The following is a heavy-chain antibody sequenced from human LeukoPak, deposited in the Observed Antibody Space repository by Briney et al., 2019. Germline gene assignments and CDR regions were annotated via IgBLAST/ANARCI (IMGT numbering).Heavy chain of an antibody. Sequence: GGSLRLSCAASGFTFSNYAMSWVRQAPGKGLEWVSIIYIGDNPHYADSVKGRFTISRHNSKNTLYLQMNNLRAEDTAVYYCARVRPWVFDYWGQGTLVTVSS. CDR3: ARVRPWVFDY. V-gene: IGHV3-53*04. J-gene: IGHJ4*02. CDR2: IYIGDNP. CDR1: GFTFSNYA.